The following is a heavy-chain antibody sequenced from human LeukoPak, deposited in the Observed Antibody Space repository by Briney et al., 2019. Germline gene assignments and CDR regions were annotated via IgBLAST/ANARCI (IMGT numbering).Heavy chain of an antibody. Sequence: ASVKVSCKASGYTFTSYYMHWVRQAPGQGLEWMGIINPSGGSTSYAQKFQGRVTMTRDTSASTVYMELSSLRSEDTAVYYCARDLINSSGYGAGDYWGQGTLVTVSS. CDR3: ARDLINSSGYGAGDY. CDR1: GYTFTSYY. D-gene: IGHD3-22*01. V-gene: IGHV1-46*01. J-gene: IGHJ4*02. CDR2: INPSGGST.